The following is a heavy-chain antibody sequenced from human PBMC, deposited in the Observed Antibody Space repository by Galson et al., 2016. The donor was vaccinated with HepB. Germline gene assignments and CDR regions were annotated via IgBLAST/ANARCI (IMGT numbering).Heavy chain of an antibody. Sequence: SLRLSCAASGFTFSSYSMNWVRQAPGKGLEWVSYISSSSSTIYYADSVKGRFTISRDNSRNTLYLQLNSLRVEDTALYYCVRHDIGGFDGWGQGTLVTVSS. CDR1: GFTFSSYS. V-gene: IGHV3-48*01. J-gene: IGHJ4*02. CDR2: ISSSSSTI. D-gene: IGHD2-15*01. CDR3: VRHDIGGFDG.